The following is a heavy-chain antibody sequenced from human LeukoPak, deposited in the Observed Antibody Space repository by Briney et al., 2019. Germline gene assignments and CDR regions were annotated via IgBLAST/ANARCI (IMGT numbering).Heavy chain of an antibody. CDR2: IRSKANSYAT. D-gene: IGHD3-9*01. V-gene: IGHV3-73*01. CDR1: GFTFSGSA. J-gene: IGHJ4*02. Sequence: GGSLRLSCAASGFTFSGSAMHWVRQASGKGLEWVGRIRSKANSYATAYAASVKGRFTISRDDSKNTAYLQMNSLKTEDTAVYYCTRHSAEYFPLDYWGQGTLVTVSS. CDR3: TRHSAEYFPLDY.